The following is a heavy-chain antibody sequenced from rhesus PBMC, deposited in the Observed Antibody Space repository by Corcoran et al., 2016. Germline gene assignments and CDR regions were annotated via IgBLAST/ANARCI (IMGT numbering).Heavy chain of an antibody. J-gene: IGHJ1*01. Sequence: EVQLVESGGGLVQPGGSLRLSCAASGFTFSSTRRNWFQQAPGKRKEWVVDIKYDVSEKYYVDSVKGRFTISRDNAKNALDLQMNSLRAEDTAVYYCVGSFEYFEFWGQGALVTVSS. CDR3: VGSFEYFEF. V-gene: IGHV3S35*01. CDR1: GFTFSSTR. CDR2: IKYDVSEK.